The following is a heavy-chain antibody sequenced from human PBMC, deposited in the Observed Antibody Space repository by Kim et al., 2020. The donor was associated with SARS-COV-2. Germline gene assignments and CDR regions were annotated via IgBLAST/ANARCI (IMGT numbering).Heavy chain of an antibody. CDR1: GFTFSNYW. J-gene: IGHJ5*01. CDR2: INTDGSTT. Sequence: GGSLRLSCAASGFTFSNYWMHWVRQAPGKGLAWVSRINTDGSTTTYADSVKGRFTISRDNAKNTLYLQMNSLRAEDTAVYYCARVIRWFDSWGQGTLVTVSS. V-gene: IGHV3-74*01. CDR3: ARVIRWFDS.